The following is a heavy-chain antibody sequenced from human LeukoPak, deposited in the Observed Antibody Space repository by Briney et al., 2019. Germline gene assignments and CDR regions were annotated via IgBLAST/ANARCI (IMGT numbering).Heavy chain of an antibody. CDR3: ALSWVVEGEGLMDY. D-gene: IGHD2-15*01. Sequence: PGGSLRLSCVASGFTFSTYGMSWVRQAPGKGLEWVSAISGSGGSTYYADSVKGRFTISRDNSKNTLYLQMNSLRAEDTAVYYCALSWVVEGEGLMDYWGQGTLVTVSS. CDR1: GFTFSTYG. V-gene: IGHV3-23*01. J-gene: IGHJ4*02. CDR2: ISGSGGST.